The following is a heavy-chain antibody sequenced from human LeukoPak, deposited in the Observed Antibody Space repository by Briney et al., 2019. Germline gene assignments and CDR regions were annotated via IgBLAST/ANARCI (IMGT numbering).Heavy chain of an antibody. V-gene: IGHV3-30-3*01. D-gene: IGHD3-10*01. J-gene: IGHJ4*02. CDR1: GFTFSSYA. CDR2: ISYDGSNK. CDR3: ARVGAHGDGSGSYEFDY. Sequence: GRSLRLSCAASGFTFSSYAMHWVRQAPGKGLEWVAVISYDGSNKYYADSVKGRFTISRDNSKNTLYLQMNSLRAEDTAVYYCARVGAHGDGSGSYEFDYWGQGTLVTVSS.